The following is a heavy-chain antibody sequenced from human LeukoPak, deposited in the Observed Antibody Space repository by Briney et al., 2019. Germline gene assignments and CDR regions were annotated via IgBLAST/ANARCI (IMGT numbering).Heavy chain of an antibody. CDR1: GFSFSRHW. V-gene: IGHV3-74*03. CDR3: ASFGISWGSAY. D-gene: IGHD7-27*01. CDR2: ISDDGSYT. J-gene: IGHJ4*02. Sequence: GGSLRPSCEASGFSFSRHWMYWVRQAPGKGLVWVSRISDDGSYTANVDSVEGRFITSRDNVRNTLYLHMNGLRAEDTAVYYCASFGISWGSAYWGQGTLVTVSS.